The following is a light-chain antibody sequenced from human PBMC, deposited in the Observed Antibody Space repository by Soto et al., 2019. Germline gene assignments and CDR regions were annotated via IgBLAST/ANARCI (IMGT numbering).Light chain of an antibody. Sequence: QSVLTQPASVSGSPGQSITISCTGTSSDVGSYNLVSWYQQHPGKAPKLMIYEVSKRPSGVSNPFSGSKSGNTASLTISGLQAEDEADYYCCSYAGSSTDVFGTGTKLTVL. CDR2: EVS. CDR1: SSDVGSYNL. CDR3: CSYAGSSTDV. J-gene: IGLJ1*01. V-gene: IGLV2-23*02.